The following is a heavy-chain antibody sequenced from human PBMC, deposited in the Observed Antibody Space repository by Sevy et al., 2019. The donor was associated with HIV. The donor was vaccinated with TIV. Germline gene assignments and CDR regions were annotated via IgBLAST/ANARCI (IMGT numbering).Heavy chain of an antibody. Sequence: GGSLRLSCAASGFRFTDYWMSWVRQTPGKGLEWVATIKQDESEKYYVDSVKGRFVISRDNGKTSVSLQMNGLRVEDTALYYCARDMGGFNWRPYYFDSWGQGTLVTVSS. V-gene: IGHV3-7*01. J-gene: IGHJ4*02. CDR2: IKQDESEK. CDR3: ARDMGGFNWRPYYFDS. CDR1: GFRFTDYW. D-gene: IGHD3-16*01.